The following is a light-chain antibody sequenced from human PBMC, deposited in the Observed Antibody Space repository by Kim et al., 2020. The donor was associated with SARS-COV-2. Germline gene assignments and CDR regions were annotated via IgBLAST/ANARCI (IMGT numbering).Light chain of an antibody. J-gene: IGLJ2*01. Sequence: GQTVTTSCSGNGSNIGNNYVSWYRQLPGTAPKLLIYDNNERPSGIPDRFSGSKSGTSATLGITGLQTGDEADYYCGAWDSSLDALVFGGGTQLTVL. CDR3: GAWDSSLDALV. CDR1: GSNIGNNY. CDR2: DNN. V-gene: IGLV1-51*01.